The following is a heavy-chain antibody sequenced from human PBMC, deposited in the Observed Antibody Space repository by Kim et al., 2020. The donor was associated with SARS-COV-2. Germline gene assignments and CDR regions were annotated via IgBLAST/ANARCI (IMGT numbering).Heavy chain of an antibody. Sequence: QEFQGRVTMTRNTSISTAYMELSSLRSEDTAVYYCARTGTMVQGGNAFDIWGQGTMVTVSS. D-gene: IGHD3-10*01. V-gene: IGHV1-8*01. J-gene: IGHJ3*02. CDR3: ARTGTMVQGGNAFDI.